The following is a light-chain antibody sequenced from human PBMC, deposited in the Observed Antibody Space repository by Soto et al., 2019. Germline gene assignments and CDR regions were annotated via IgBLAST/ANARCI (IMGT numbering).Light chain of an antibody. Sequence: DIQMTQSPSSLSASVGDRVTITCRASQTINTYLNWYQQKLGKAPKLLIYAAFTLQSGVPSRFSGSGSGTDFTLTISSLQPEDFATYYCQQSYRNPRTFGQGTKLQIK. CDR1: QTINTY. J-gene: IGKJ2*01. CDR3: QQSYRNPRT. CDR2: AAF. V-gene: IGKV1-39*01.